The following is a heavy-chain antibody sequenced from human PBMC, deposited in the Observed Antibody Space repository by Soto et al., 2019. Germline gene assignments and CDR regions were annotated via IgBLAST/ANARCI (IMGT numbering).Heavy chain of an antibody. V-gene: IGHV3-74*01. J-gene: IGHJ4*02. CDR3: AKGYSGYDYAN. CDR1: GFTFSSYW. CDR2: INSDGSSA. D-gene: IGHD5-12*01. Sequence: GGSLRLSCAASGFTFSSYWMHWVRQAPGKGLVWVSRINSDGSSATYADSVKGRFTISRDNAKNTLYLQMNSLSAEDTAVYFCAKGYSGYDYANWGQGSLVTSPQ.